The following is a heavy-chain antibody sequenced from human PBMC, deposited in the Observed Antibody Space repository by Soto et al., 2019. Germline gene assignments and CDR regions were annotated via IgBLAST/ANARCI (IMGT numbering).Heavy chain of an antibody. CDR3: AKGARRDGYNYWGFDY. Sequence: QVQLVESGGGVVQPGRSLGLSCAASGFTFSSYVMHWVRQAPGKGLEWVAVISYDGNNRYYADSVEGRFTISRDNSNNMLYLQMNSRRAEDTAVYYCAKGARRDGYNYWGFDYWGQGTLVTVSS. D-gene: IGHD5-12*01. CDR2: ISYDGNNR. V-gene: IGHV3-30*18. J-gene: IGHJ4*02. CDR1: GFTFSSYV.